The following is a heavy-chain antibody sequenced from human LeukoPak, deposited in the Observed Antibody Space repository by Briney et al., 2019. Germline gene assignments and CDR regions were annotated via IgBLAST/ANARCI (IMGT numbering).Heavy chain of an antibody. V-gene: IGHV4-39*07. CDR3: ARDREGWFDP. Sequence: SETLSLTCSVSGDSITGYYWGWIRQPPGKGLEWIGNIYYTGNTYYNSSLKSRVTISLDTSKNQFSLKLSSVTAADTAVYYCARDREGWFDPWGQGTLVTVSS. CDR2: IYYTGNT. CDR1: GDSITGYY. J-gene: IGHJ5*02.